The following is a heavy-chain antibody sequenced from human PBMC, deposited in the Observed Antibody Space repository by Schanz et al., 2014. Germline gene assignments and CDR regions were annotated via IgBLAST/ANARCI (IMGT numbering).Heavy chain of an antibody. V-gene: IGHV3-30*02. CDR2: IRFDGSSE. CDR1: GFSFSGYG. Sequence: VQLVESGGGVAQPGGSLRLSCAASGFSFSGYGMHWVRQAPGKGLEWVAFIRFDGSSEYYADSVRGRFTISRDNAKNTLHLQMNSLRAEDTAVYYCAIYSSSWGQGTLVTVSS. CDR3: AIYSSS. D-gene: IGHD6-13*01. J-gene: IGHJ5*02.